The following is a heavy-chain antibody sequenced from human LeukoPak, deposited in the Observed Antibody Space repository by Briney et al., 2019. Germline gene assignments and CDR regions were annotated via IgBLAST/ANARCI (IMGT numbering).Heavy chain of an antibody. CDR2: IKQDGSET. CDR1: GFTFNSIW. Sequence: GGSLRLSCAASGFTFNSIWMSWVRQAPGKGLEWVANIKQDGSETYYVDSVKGRFTISRDNAKNSLYLQMNSLRAEDTAVYYCARDRIVVIPAANRRDNFFDYWGQGTLVTVSS. J-gene: IGHJ4*02. CDR3: ARDRIVVIPAANRRDNFFDY. D-gene: IGHD2-2*01. V-gene: IGHV3-7*01.